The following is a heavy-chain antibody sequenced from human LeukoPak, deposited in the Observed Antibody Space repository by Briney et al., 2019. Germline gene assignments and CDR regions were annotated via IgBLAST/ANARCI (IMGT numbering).Heavy chain of an antibody. J-gene: IGHJ4*02. CDR1: GFTFSSYS. CDR3: ARGGRWNDDY. D-gene: IGHD1-1*01. V-gene: IGHV3-21*01. Sequence: GGSLRLSCAASGFTFSSYSMNWVRQAPGKGLEWVSSISSSSSYIYYADSVRGRFTISRDNAKNSLYLQMNSLRAEDTAVYYCARGGRWNDDYWGQGTLVTVSS. CDR2: ISSSSSYI.